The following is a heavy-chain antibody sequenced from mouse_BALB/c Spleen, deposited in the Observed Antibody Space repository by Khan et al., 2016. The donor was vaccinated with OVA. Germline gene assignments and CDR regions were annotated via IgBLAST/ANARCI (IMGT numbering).Heavy chain of an antibody. D-gene: IGHD4-1*01. CDR1: GFSFSSYS. V-gene: IGHV5-6*01. Sequence: EVELVESGGDLVKPGGSLKLSCAASGFSFSSYSMSWVRQTPDKRLEWVATISSGGDYTYYPDIVKGRFTISRDNAKNTLYLHMSSLRSDDTAMYYCASHLTGSFAYWGQGTLVTVSA. CDR2: ISSGGDYT. J-gene: IGHJ3*01. CDR3: ASHLTGSFAY.